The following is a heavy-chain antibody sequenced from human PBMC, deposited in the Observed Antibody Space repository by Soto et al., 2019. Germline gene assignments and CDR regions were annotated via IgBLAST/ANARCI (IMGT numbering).Heavy chain of an antibody. CDR3: ARDRGYDAHDYYYNAMDV. Sequence: VGSLRLSCISSGFTFRTYTMNWVSQARGKGLEWVSGIRGFSPYTFYAESVKGRFTISRDNAKNSLDLQMDSLRAEDTAVYYCARDRGYDAHDYYYNAMDVWGQGTTVTVSS. CDR2: IRGFSPYT. D-gene: IGHD3-10*01. J-gene: IGHJ6*02. V-gene: IGHV3-21*01. CDR1: GFTFRTYT.